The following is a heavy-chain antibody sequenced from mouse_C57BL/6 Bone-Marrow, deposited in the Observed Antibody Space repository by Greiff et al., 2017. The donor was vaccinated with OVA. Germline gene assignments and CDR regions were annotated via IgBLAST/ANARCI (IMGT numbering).Heavy chain of an antibody. V-gene: IGHV5-9*01. J-gene: IGHJ4*01. CDR1: GFTFSSYA. Sequence: EVKLMESGGGLVKPGGSLKLSCAASGFTFSSYAMSWVRQTPEKRLAWVATISGGGGNTYYPDSVKGRFTISRDNAKNALYLQMSSLRSEDTALYYCASNYVVYYYAMDYWGQGTSVTVSS. CDR2: ISGGGGNT. D-gene: IGHD2-1*01. CDR3: ASNYVVYYYAMDY.